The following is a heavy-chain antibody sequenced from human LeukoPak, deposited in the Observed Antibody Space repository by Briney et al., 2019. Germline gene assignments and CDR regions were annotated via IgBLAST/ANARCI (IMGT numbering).Heavy chain of an antibody. CDR3: AKRGLFYDSSFDS. V-gene: IGHV3-23*01. CDR1: GFTFSSYA. CDR2: ISGSGGST. J-gene: IGHJ4*02. Sequence: GGSLRLSCAASGFTFSSYAMSWVRQAPGKGLEWVSPISGSGGSTYYADSVKGRFSISRDNSKNTLYLQMNSLRAEDTAVYYCAKRGLFYDSSFDSWGQGTLVTVSS. D-gene: IGHD3-22*01.